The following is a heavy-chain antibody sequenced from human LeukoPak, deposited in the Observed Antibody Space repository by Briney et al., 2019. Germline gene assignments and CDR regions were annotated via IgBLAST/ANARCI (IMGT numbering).Heavy chain of an antibody. J-gene: IGHJ6*02. D-gene: IGHD5-18*01. CDR2: ISYDGSHK. V-gene: IGHV3-30*04. CDR3: ARAAQLWEWDYYYGMDV. CDR1: GFTLSSYA. Sequence: GGSLRLSCAPSGFTLSSYAMHWVRQAPGKALEWLAVISYDGSHKYYADYVKSRFTMSRDNFKNPLYLQMNSLRAQDTAVYYCARAAQLWEWDYYYGMDVWGQGTTVTVSS.